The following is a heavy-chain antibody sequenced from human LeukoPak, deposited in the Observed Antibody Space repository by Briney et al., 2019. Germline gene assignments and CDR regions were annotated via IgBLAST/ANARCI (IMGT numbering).Heavy chain of an antibody. V-gene: IGHV3-23*01. CDR2: ISGSGGTT. Sequence: GGSLRLSCAASGFTFSSYAMSWVRQAPGKGLEWVSLISGSGGTTYYTDSVKGRFTISRDNSQNTLHLQMNSLGAEDTAVYYCARTSYDTGGYFEDWGQGTLVTVSS. D-gene: IGHD3-22*01. CDR3: ARTSYDTGGYFED. CDR1: GFTFSSYA. J-gene: IGHJ4*02.